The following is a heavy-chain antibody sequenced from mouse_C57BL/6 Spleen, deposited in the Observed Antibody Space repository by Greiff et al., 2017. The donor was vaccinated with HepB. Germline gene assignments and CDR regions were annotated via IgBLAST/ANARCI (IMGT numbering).Heavy chain of an antibody. CDR3: TPLDSSGSLFAY. D-gene: IGHD3-2*02. V-gene: IGHV14-1*01. CDR1: GFNIKDYY. CDR2: IDPEDGDT. J-gene: IGHJ3*01. Sequence: VQLQQSGAELVRPGASVKLSCTASGFNIKDYYMHWVKQRPEQGLEWIGRIDPEDGDTEYAPKFQGKATMTADTSSNTAYLQLSSLTSEDTAVYYCTPLDSSGSLFAYWGQGTLVTVSA.